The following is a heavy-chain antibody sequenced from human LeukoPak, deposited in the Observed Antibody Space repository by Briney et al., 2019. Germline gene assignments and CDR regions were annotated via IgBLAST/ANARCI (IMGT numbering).Heavy chain of an antibody. V-gene: IGHV4-34*01. CDR3: ARFRARFDP. Sequence: SETLSLTCAVYGGSFSGYYWSWIRQPPGKGLEWIGEINHSGSTNYNPSLKSRVTISVDTSKNQFSLKLSSVTAADTAVYYCARFRARFDPWGQGTLVTVSS. CDR2: INHSGST. J-gene: IGHJ5*02. CDR1: GGSFSGYY. D-gene: IGHD6-6*01.